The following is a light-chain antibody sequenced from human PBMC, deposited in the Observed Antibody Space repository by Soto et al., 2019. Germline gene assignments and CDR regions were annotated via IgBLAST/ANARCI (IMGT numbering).Light chain of an antibody. CDR1: SSDVGRHNF. CDR2: EVS. V-gene: IGLV2-23*02. CDR3: YSGGGSIS. Sequence: QSALTQPASVSGSPGQSITISCTGTSSDVGRHNFVSWYQQHPGKAPELMIYEVSKRPSGVSNRFSGSKSGNTASLTISGLQAEDEADYYCYSGGGSISFGGGTKLTVL. J-gene: IGLJ2*01.